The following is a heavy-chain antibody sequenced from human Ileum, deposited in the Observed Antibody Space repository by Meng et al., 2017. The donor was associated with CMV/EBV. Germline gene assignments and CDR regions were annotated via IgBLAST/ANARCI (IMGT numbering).Heavy chain of an antibody. CDR1: GGSFINYY. Sequence: VQLRVLCAGVLQPSESLSLTGGGYGGSFINYYWSWIRQSPGKGLEWIGEIHPSGSTYYNPSLNSRVTMSVDTSKNQFSLNLRSVTAADTAVYYCSRGADAYKSGRSWGQGTLVTVSS. D-gene: IGHD5-24*01. J-gene: IGHJ5*02. V-gene: IGHV4-34*01. CDR3: SRGADAYKSGRS. CDR2: IHPSGST.